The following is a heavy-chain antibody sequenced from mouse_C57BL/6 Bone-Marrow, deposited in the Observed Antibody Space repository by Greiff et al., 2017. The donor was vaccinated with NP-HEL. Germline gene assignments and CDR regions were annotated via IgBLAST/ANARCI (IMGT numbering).Heavy chain of an antibody. Sequence: DVQLQQSGPGLVKPSQSLSLTCSVTGYSITSGYYWNWIRQFPGNKLEWMGYISYDGSNNYNPSLKNRISITRDTSKNQFFLKLNSVTTEDTATYYCASRWLLRRYFDYWGQGTTLTVSS. J-gene: IGHJ2*01. V-gene: IGHV3-6*01. CDR2: ISYDGSN. CDR1: GYSITSGYY. D-gene: IGHD2-3*01. CDR3: ASRWLLRRYFDY.